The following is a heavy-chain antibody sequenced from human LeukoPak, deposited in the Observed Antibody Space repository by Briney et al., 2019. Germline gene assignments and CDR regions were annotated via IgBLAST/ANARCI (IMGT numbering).Heavy chain of an antibody. D-gene: IGHD1-26*01. Sequence: KTSETLSLTCTVSGGSISSYYWSWIRQPPGKGLEWIGYIYYSGSTNYNPSLKSRVTISVDPSKNQFSLKLTSVTAADTAVYYCARRRPGGIVDYWGQGTLVTVSS. CDR2: IYYSGST. CDR3: ARRRPGGIVDY. V-gene: IGHV4-59*08. CDR1: GGSISSYY. J-gene: IGHJ4*02.